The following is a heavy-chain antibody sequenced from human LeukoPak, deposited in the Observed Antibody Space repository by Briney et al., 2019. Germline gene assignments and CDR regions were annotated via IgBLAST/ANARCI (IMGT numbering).Heavy chain of an antibody. D-gene: IGHD3-22*01. CDR3: AKDLHYYDSRPYYGMDV. CDR1: GFTFDDYT. J-gene: IGHJ6*02. V-gene: IGHV3-43*01. Sequence: GGSLRLSCAASGFTFDDYTMHWVRQAPGKGLEWVSLISWDGGSTYYADSVKGRFTISRDNSKNSLYLQMNSLRTEDTALYYCAKDLHYYDSRPYYGMDVWGQGATVTVSS. CDR2: ISWDGGST.